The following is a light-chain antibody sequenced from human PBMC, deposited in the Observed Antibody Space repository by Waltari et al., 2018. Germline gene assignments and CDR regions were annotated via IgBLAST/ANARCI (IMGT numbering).Light chain of an antibody. J-gene: IGKJ3*01. CDR3: HHRIT. V-gene: IGKV3-11*01. Sequence: IVLTQSPATLSLPPGERATLSCRTSQSVYDQLAWYQQKPGQAPRLLVYDASNRATGIPARFSGSGSGTGFTLTISSLEPEDFAVYYCHHRITFGPGTKVDI. CDR1: QSVYDQ. CDR2: DAS.